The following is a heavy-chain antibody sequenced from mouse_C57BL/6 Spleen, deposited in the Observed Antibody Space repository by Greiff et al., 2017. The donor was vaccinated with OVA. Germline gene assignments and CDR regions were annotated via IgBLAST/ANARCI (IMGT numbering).Heavy chain of an antibody. V-gene: IGHV5-6*01. CDR2: ISSGGSYT. CDR1: GFTFSSYG. Sequence: VQLQQSGGDLVKPGGSLKLSCAASGFTFSSYGMSWVRQTPDKRLEWVATISSGGSYTYYHDSVKGLFTISSDNSKTTLYLQLSSLKSEDTAIYYCARHGGYDVLWYFDVWGTGTTVTVSS. D-gene: IGHD2-2*01. J-gene: IGHJ1*03. CDR3: ARHGGYDVLWYFDV.